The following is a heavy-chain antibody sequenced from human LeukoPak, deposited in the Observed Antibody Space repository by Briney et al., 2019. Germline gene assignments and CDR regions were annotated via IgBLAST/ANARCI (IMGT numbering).Heavy chain of an antibody. CDR3: ARDRLAGTEDWFDP. Sequence: APVKVSCKASGYTFTGYYMHWVRQAPGQGLEWMGWINPNSGGTNYAQKFQGRVTMTRDTSISTAYMELSRLRSDDTAVYYCARDRLAGTEDWFDPWGQGTLVTVSS. V-gene: IGHV1-2*02. D-gene: IGHD6-19*01. CDR2: INPNSGGT. CDR1: GYTFTGYY. J-gene: IGHJ5*02.